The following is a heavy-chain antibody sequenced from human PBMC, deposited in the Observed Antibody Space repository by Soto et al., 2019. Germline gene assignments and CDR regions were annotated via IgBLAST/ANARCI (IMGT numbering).Heavy chain of an antibody. CDR1: GAPITINY. V-gene: IGHV4-59*12. CDR3: ASTEDFFDY. J-gene: IGHJ4*02. Sequence: SETLSLTCTVSGAPITINYWSWIRQAPGKGLEWIGYIYYSGSTTYNPSLKSRVTMSADTSKNQFSLKLSSVTAADTAVYYCASTEDFFDYWGQGTLVTVSS. CDR2: IYYSGST.